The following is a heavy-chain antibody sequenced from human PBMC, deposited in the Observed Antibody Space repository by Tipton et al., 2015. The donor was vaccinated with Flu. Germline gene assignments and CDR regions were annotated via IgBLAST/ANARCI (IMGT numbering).Heavy chain of an antibody. J-gene: IGHJ3*02. Sequence: TLSLTCTVSGGSISDYYWSWIRQPPGKGLEWVGYIDYSGSTNYNPSLKNRVTISGDTSKNQLSLKLMSVTAADTAVYYCARGVYGDDGAFDIWGRGTMVTVSS. CDR3: ARGVYGDDGAFDI. V-gene: IGHV4-59*07. CDR2: IDYSGST. D-gene: IGHD4-17*01. CDR1: GGSISDYY.